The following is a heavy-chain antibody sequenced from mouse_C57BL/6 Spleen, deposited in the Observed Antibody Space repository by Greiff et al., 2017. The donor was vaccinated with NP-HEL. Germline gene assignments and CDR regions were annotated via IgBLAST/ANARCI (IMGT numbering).Heavy chain of an antibody. V-gene: IGHV1-15*01. CDR3: TKRFLYAMDY. CDR1: GYTFTDYE. CDR2: IDPETGGT. J-gene: IGHJ4*01. Sequence: VQVVESGAELVRPGASVTLSCKASGYTFTDYEMHWVKQTPVHGLDWIGAIDPETGGTAYNQKFKGKAILTADKSSSTAYMELRSLTSEDSAVYYCTKRFLYAMDYWGQGTSVTVSS.